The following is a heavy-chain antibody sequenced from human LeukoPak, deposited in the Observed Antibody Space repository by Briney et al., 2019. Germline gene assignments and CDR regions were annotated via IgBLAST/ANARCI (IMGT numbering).Heavy chain of an antibody. Sequence: SGTLSLTCAVSGGSISSSNWWSWVRQPPGKGLEWIGEIYHSGSTNYNPSLKSRVTISVDKSKNQFSLKLSSVTAADTAVYYCARAGYCSGGSCPPYYYYYMDVWGKGTTVTVSS. V-gene: IGHV4-4*02. CDR1: GGSISSSNW. CDR3: ARAGYCSGGSCPPYYYYYMDV. CDR2: IYHSGST. D-gene: IGHD2-15*01. J-gene: IGHJ6*03.